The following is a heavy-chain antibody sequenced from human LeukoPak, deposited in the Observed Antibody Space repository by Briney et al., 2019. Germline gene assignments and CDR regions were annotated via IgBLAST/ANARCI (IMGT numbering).Heavy chain of an antibody. CDR2: ISSSGSTI. J-gene: IGHJ4*02. CDR1: GFTFSDYY. CDR3: ATLHYYGSGTLDY. D-gene: IGHD3-10*01. V-gene: IGHV3-11*04. Sequence: GGSLRLSCAASGFTFSDYYMSWIRQAPGKGLEWVSYISSSGSTIYYADSVKGRFTISRDNAKNSLYLQMNSLRAEDTAVYYCATLHYYGSGTLDYWGQGTLVTVSS.